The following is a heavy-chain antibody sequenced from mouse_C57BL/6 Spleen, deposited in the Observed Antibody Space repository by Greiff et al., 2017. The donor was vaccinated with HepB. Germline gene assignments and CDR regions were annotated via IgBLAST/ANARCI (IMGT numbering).Heavy chain of an antibody. D-gene: IGHD2-1*01. CDR1: GYTFTSYW. Sequence: VQLQQPGAELVKPGASVKLSCKASGYTFTSYWMQWVKQRPGQGLEWIGEIDPSDSYTNYNQKFKGKATLTVDTSSSTAYMQLSSLTSEDSAVYYCARGGNYGGYAMDYWGQGTSVTVSS. V-gene: IGHV1-50*01. CDR2: IDPSDSYT. CDR3: ARGGNYGGYAMDY. J-gene: IGHJ4*01.